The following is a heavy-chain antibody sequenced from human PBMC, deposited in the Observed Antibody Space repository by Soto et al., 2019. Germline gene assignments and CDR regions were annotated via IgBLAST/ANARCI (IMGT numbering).Heavy chain of an antibody. CDR3: ARDPLRRFWSGYYPELRFDP. CDR2: IWYDGSNK. V-gene: IGHV3-33*01. J-gene: IGHJ5*02. Sequence: QVQLVESGGGVVQPGRSLRLSCAASGFTFSSYGMHWVRQAPGKGLEWVAVIWYDGSNKYYADSVKGRFTISRDNSKNTLYLQMNSLRAEDTAVYYCARDPLRRFWSGYYPELRFDPWGQGTLVTVSS. D-gene: IGHD3-3*01. CDR1: GFTFSSYG.